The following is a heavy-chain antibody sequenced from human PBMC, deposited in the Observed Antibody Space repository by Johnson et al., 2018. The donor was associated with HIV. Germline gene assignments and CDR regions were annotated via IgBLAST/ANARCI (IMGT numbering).Heavy chain of an antibody. Sequence: VQLVESGGGLVQPGGSLRLSCAASGFTFSSYAMHWVRQAPGKGLEYVSAISSNGGSTYYANSVKGRFIISRDNSKSTLYLQMNSLRAEDTAVYYCARAYTYGAFDIWGQGTTVTISS. D-gene: IGHD5-18*01. CDR2: ISSNGGST. CDR3: ARAYTYGAFDI. CDR1: GFTFSSYA. J-gene: IGHJ3*02. V-gene: IGHV3-64*01.